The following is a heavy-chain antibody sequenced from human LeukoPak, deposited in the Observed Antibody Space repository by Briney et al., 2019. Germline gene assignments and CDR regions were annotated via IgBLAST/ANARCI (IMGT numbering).Heavy chain of an antibody. CDR1: GYSFTSYW. CDR3: ARHRSHCSGGSCYSGTYYFDY. D-gene: IGHD2-15*01. J-gene: IGHJ4*02. V-gene: IGHV5-10-1*01. CDR2: IDPSDSYT. Sequence: GESLRISCKGSGYSFTSYWISWVRQMPGKGLEWMGRIDPSDSYTNYSPSFQGHVTTSADKSISTAYLQWSSLKASDTAMYYCARHRSHCSGGSCYSGTYYFDYWGQGTLVTVSS.